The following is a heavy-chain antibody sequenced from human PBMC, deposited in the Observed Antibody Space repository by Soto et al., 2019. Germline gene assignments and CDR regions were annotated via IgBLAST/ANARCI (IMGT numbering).Heavy chain of an antibody. Sequence: ASVKVSCKVSGYTFTSYYMHWVRQAPGQGLEWMGIINPSGGSTTYAHKFQGRVTMTRDTSTSTVYMELNSLRSEDTAVYYCTRDFYYSDSSGFYYYWGQGTLVTVSS. J-gene: IGHJ4*02. CDR2: INPSGGST. V-gene: IGHV1-46*01. CDR1: GYTFTSYY. D-gene: IGHD3-22*01. CDR3: TRDFYYSDSSGFYYY.